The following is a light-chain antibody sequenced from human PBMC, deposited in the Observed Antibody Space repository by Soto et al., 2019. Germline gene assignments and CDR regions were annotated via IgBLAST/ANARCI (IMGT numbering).Light chain of an antibody. J-gene: IGLJ7*01. CDR1: STDIGGYSY. CDR3: TSYTSTNTLAV. V-gene: IGLV2-14*01. CDR2: EVS. Sequence: QSVLTQPASVSESPGQSVTISCTGTSTDIGGYSYVSWYQQHPGKAPKLVIYEVSNRPSGVSHRFSGSKSGNTASLTISGLQAEEEADYYCTSYTSTNTLAVFGGGTQLTVL.